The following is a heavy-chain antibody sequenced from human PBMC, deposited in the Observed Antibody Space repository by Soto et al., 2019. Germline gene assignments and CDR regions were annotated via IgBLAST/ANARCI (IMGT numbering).Heavy chain of an antibody. V-gene: IGHV4-39*01. Sequence: SETLSLTCTVSGGSISSSGYYWGWIRQPPGKGLEWIGSTYYSGSTYYNPSLKSRLTFSEDRSKKQLSLKLSSVTAADTAIYYCARHYSGYDLGGYWGQGTLVTVSS. CDR2: TYYSGST. D-gene: IGHD5-12*01. J-gene: IGHJ4*02. CDR1: GGSISSSGYY. CDR3: ARHYSGYDLGGY.